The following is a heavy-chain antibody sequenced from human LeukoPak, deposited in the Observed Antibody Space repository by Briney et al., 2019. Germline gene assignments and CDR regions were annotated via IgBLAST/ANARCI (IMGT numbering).Heavy chain of an antibody. Sequence: VASVNVSCKASGGTFSSYAISWVRQAPGQGLEWMGGIIPIFGTANYAQKFQGRVTITADESTSTAYMELSSLRSEDTAVYYCARVQWNLYSGSYQFDYWGQGTLVTVSS. D-gene: IGHD1-26*01. CDR3: ARVQWNLYSGSYQFDY. J-gene: IGHJ4*02. CDR1: GGTFSSYA. V-gene: IGHV1-69*01. CDR2: IIPIFGTA.